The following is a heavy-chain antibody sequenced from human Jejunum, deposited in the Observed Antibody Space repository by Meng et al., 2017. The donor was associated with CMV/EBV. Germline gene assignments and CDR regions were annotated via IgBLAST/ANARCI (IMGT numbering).Heavy chain of an antibody. J-gene: IGHJ4*02. Sequence: QVHPQESGPGLVRPSETLSLTCTVSGDSIRNYFWSWIRQPAGKKLEWIGRISPSGNINYIPSLKGRVTMSLDTSNNQIFLNLTSVTAADTALYYCARGESRGYYYFDHWGQGILVTVSS. D-gene: IGHD3-22*01. CDR1: GDSIRNYF. CDR3: ARGESRGYYYFDH. CDR2: ISPSGNI. V-gene: IGHV4-4*07.